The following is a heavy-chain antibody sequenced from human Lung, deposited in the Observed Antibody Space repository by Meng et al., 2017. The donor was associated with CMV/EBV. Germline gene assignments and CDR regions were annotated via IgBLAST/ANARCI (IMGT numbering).Heavy chain of an antibody. D-gene: IGHD3-22*01. CDR2: INPDGGTT. V-gene: IGHV1-46*01. Sequence: ASXXVSCKASGYTFITYYIHWVRQAPGQGLEWMGRINPDGGTTTYSQKFQGGVTLNSDTSTNTVYMELSRLRYEDTAVYYCARDLVGYDAFDFWGQGAMVTVSS. CDR1: GYTFITYY. J-gene: IGHJ3*01. CDR3: ARDLVGYDAFDF.